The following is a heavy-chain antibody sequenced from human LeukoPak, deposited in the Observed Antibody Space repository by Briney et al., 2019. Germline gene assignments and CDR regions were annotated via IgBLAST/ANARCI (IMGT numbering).Heavy chain of an antibody. D-gene: IGHD2-15*01. CDR3: AHSNRGYCSGGSCYSGGWFDP. J-gene: IGHJ5*02. CDR2: IYWDDDK. CDR1: GFSLSTSGVG. V-gene: IGHV2-5*02. Sequence: SGPTLVKPTQTLTLTCTFSGFSLSTSGVGVGWIRQPPGKALEWLALIYWDDDKRYSPSLKSRLTITKDTSKNQVVLTMTNMDPVDTATYYCAHSNRGYCSGGSCYSGGWFDPWGQGTLVTVSS.